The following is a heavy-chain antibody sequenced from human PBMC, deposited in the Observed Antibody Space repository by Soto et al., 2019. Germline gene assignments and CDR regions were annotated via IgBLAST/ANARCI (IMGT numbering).Heavy chain of an antibody. CDR1: GLSVSNKH. Sequence: VEVGDSGGGFPHRGVSLTLSCAPCGLSVSNKHMRWVLQAPGKGLVGVSDIYSGGGTQYADSVKGRFSISRDTSTNTLFLQMNSLRPDDTAVYYCARSVKDYNDYAWGQGTLVTVSS. J-gene: IGHJ5*02. D-gene: IGHD4-17*01. CDR2: IYSGGGT. CDR3: ARSVKDYNDYA. V-gene: IGHV3-66*01.